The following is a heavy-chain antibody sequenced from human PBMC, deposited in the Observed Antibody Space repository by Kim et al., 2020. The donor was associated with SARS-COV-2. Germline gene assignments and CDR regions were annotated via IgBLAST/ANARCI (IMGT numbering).Heavy chain of an antibody. D-gene: IGHD3-9*01. CDR3: ALGYYDILTGYYTGLDY. CDR1: GGSISSGSYY. CDR2: IYTSGST. V-gene: IGHV4-61*02. Sequence: SETLSLTCTVSGGSISSGSYYWSWIRQPAGKGLEWIGRIYTSGSTNYNPSLKSRVTISVDTSKNQFSLKLSSVTAADTAVYYCALGYYDILTGYYTGLDYWGQGTLVTVSS. J-gene: IGHJ4*02.